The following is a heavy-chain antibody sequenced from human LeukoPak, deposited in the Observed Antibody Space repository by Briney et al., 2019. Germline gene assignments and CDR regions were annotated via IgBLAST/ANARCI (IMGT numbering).Heavy chain of an antibody. J-gene: IGHJ4*02. CDR2: IWYDGSNK. Sequence: GRSLRLSCAASGFTFSSYGMHWVRRAPGKGLEWVAVIWYDGSNKYYADSVKGRFTISRDNSKNTLYLQMNSLRAEDTAVYYCRRAGAGIDYWGQGTLVTVSS. V-gene: IGHV3-33*01. CDR3: RRAGAGIDY. D-gene: IGHD6-19*01. CDR1: GFTFSSYG.